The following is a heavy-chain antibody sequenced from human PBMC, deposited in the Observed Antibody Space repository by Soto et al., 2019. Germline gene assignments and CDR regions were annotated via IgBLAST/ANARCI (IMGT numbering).Heavy chain of an antibody. Sequence: GGSLRLSCAASGCSFSSHNMNWVRQAPGKGLEWISYISTGGSSIYYADSVKGRFTISRDNAKNSLYLQMNSLRAEDTALYYCARSGNYRLDCWGQGTLVTVSS. CDR1: GCSFSSHN. V-gene: IGHV3-48*01. J-gene: IGHJ4*02. D-gene: IGHD1-26*01. CDR2: ISTGGSSI. CDR3: ARSGNYRLDC.